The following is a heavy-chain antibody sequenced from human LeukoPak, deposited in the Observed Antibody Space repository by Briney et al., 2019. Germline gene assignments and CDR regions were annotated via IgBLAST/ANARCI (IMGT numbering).Heavy chain of an antibody. D-gene: IGHD4-23*01. CDR3: ARADGVGVVTPYFQH. Sequence: QTGGSLRLSCAASGFTFSSYWMSWVRQAPGKGLEGVANIKQDGSEKHYVDSVKGRFTISRDNAKNSLYLQMNSLRAEDTAVYYCARADGVGVVTPYFQHWGQGTLVTVSS. J-gene: IGHJ1*01. V-gene: IGHV3-7*01. CDR1: GFTFSSYW. CDR2: IKQDGSEK.